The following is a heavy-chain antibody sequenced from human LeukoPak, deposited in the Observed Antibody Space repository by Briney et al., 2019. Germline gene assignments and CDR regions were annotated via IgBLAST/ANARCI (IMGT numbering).Heavy chain of an antibody. D-gene: IGHD3-10*01. V-gene: IGHV3-48*03. CDR1: GFSFSSFE. J-gene: IGHJ4*02. CDR3: LCLWFGKGVY. CDR2: ISSNGRNI. Sequence: GGSLRLSCAASGFSFSSFEMNWVRQAPGNGLEWFSYISSNGRNIDYADSVRGRFTISRDNAKNSLFLQMNSLRAEDTAVYYCLCLWFGKGVYWGRGPLVTVSS.